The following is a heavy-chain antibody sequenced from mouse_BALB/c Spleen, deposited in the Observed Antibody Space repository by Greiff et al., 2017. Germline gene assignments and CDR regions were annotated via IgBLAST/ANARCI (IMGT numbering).Heavy chain of an antibody. CDR2: ISSGGGST. V-gene: IGHV5-12-1*01. CDR3: ARQDDYDGFDY. CDR1: GFAFSSYD. J-gene: IGHJ2*01. D-gene: IGHD2-4*01. Sequence: DVQLQESGGGLVKPGGSLKLSCAASGFAFSSYDMSWVRQTPEKRLEWVAYISSGGGSTYYPDTVKGRFTISRDNAKNTLYLQMSSLKSEDTAMYYCARQDDYDGFDYWGQGTTLTVSS.